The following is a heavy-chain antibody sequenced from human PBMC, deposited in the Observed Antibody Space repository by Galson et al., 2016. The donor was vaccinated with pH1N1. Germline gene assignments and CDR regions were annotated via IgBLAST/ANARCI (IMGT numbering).Heavy chain of an antibody. CDR2: TYYRSKWYN. D-gene: IGHD3-10*01. Sequence: CAISGDSVSSTNCAWDWIRQSPSRGLEWLGRTYYRSKWYNDYAVSVQSRITISPDTSKNQLSLHLNSVTPEDTAVYYCARDRGSTLFHNYGMDVWGQGTTVIVSS. V-gene: IGHV6-1*01. CDR1: GDSVSSTNCA. CDR3: ARDRGSTLFHNYGMDV. J-gene: IGHJ6*02.